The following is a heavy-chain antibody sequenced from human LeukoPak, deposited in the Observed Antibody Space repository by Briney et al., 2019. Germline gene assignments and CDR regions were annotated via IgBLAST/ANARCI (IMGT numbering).Heavy chain of an antibody. CDR1: GGTFSSYA. CDR2: ISAYNGNT. D-gene: IGHD5-18*01. Sequence: ASVKVSCKASGGTFSSYAISWVRQAPGQGLEWMGWISAYNGNTNYAQKLQGRVTMTTDTSTSTAYMELRSLRSDDTAVYYCARDLEALGYSYGKPDFDYWGQGTLVTVSS. J-gene: IGHJ4*02. V-gene: IGHV1-18*01. CDR3: ARDLEALGYSYGKPDFDY.